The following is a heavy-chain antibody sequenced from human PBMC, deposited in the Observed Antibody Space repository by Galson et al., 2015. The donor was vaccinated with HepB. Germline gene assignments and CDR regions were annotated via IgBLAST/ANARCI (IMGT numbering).Heavy chain of an antibody. Sequence: SLRLSCAASGFTFSIHGMHWVRQAPGRGLEWVAVISYDGSNKYYADSVKGRFTISRDNSRNTLYLQMNSLRTEDTAVYYCTKEATTVTAYPYYFDYWGQGILVTVSS. CDR2: ISYDGSNK. CDR1: GFTFSIHG. CDR3: TKEATTVTAYPYYFDY. J-gene: IGHJ4*02. D-gene: IGHD2-21*02. V-gene: IGHV3-30*18.